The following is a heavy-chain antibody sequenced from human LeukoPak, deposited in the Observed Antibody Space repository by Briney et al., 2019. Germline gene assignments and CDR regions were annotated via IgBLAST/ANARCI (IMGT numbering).Heavy chain of an antibody. CDR1: GGSISSYS. CDR2: IYYSGST. D-gene: IGHD5-18*01. CDR3: ARGLGYSYASV. J-gene: IGHJ4*02. V-gene: IGHV4-59*01. Sequence: SETLSLTCTVSGGSISSYSWNWIRQPPGKGLEWLAYIYYSGSTNYNPSLKSRVTISVDTSKNQFSLKLSSVTAADTAVYYCARGLGYSYASVWGQGTLVTVSS.